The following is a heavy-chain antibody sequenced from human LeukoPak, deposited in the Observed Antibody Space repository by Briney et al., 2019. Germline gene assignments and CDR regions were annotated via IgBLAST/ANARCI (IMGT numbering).Heavy chain of an antibody. CDR2: VKPYNGDI. CDR3: ARIEGSASTWYD. CDR1: GHSFSAYY. V-gene: IGHV1-2*02. Sequence: ASVRVSCKTSGHSFSAYYMHWVRQAPGQGLEWLGYVKPYNGDIKIAQKFLGRVTLTRDTSITTAYMELDRLTSDDTAVYYCARIEGSASTWYDWGQGTLVTVSS. D-gene: IGHD3-10*01. J-gene: IGHJ4*02.